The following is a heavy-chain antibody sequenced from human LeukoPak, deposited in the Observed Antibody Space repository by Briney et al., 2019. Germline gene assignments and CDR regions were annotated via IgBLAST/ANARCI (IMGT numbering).Heavy chain of an antibody. J-gene: IGHJ4*02. CDR3: ARELRFLEWLSPAFDY. V-gene: IGHV1-2*02. Sequence: ASVKVSCKASGYTFTGYYMHWVRQAPGQGLEWMGWINPNSGGTNYARKFQGRVTMTRDTSISTAYMELSRLRSDDTAVYYCARELRFLEWLSPAFDYWGQGTLVTVSS. CDR2: INPNSGGT. D-gene: IGHD3-3*01. CDR1: GYTFTGYY.